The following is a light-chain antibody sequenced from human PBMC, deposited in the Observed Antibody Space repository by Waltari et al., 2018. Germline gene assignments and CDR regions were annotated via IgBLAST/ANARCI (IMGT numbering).Light chain of an antibody. CDR2: DDG. J-gene: IGLJ1*01. CDR1: KIGSKN. V-gene: IGLV3-21*02. Sequence: SYVLTQPPSVSVAPGQTARTTCEGNKIGSKNVDWYQHKPGQAPVLVVYDDGDRPSGIPERFSGSNSGNTATLTSSRVEAGDEADYYCQVWDSGSDHYVFGTVTTVTVL. CDR3: QVWDSGSDHYV.